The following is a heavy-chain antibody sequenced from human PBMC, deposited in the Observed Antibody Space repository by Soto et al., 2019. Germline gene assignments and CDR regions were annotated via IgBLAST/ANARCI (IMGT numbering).Heavy chain of an antibody. Sequence: ECLSLSRTVASGSASSGSYDWSWIRQPRGKGLEGIGYIYYSGSTNYNPSLKSRVTISVDTSKNQFSLKLSSVTAADTAVYYCARGDTEYDSSGQFDDWGQGTLVTVSS. CDR2: IYYSGST. CDR1: SGSASSGSYD. J-gene: IGHJ4*02. CDR3: ARGDTEYDSSGQFDD. D-gene: IGHD3-22*01. V-gene: IGHV4-61*01.